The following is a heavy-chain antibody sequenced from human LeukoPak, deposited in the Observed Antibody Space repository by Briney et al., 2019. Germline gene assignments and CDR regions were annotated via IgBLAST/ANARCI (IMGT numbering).Heavy chain of an antibody. CDR2: ISSSSSTI. CDR1: GFTFSSYS. CDR3: ARVRPFEFWSGFYMDV. Sequence: GGSLRLSCAASGFTFSSYSMNWVRQAPGKGLEWVSYISSSSSTIYYADSVKGRFTISRDNAKNSLYLQMNSLRAEDTAVYYCARVRPFEFWSGFYMDVWGKGTTVTVSS. D-gene: IGHD3-3*01. J-gene: IGHJ6*03. V-gene: IGHV3-48*01.